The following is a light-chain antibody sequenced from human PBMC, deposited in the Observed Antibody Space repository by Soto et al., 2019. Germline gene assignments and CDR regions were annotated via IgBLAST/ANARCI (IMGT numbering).Light chain of an antibody. V-gene: IGKV1-5*03. J-gene: IGKJ1*01. CDR1: QSVRVW. Sequence: DIQMTQSPSTLSASVGDGVTITCRASQSVRVWLAWYQQKPGKAPKLIIYKASSLESGVPSRFSGSGSGTEFTLTISSLQPDDFATYYCQQYDSYPRTIGQGTKVDIK. CDR2: KAS. CDR3: QQYDSYPRT.